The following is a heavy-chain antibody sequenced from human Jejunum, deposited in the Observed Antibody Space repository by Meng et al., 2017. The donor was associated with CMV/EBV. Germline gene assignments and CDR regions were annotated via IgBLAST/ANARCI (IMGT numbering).Heavy chain of an antibody. J-gene: IGHJ3*02. CDR1: GFTFSSYW. D-gene: IGHD6-6*01. V-gene: IGHV3-74*01. CDR3: ASLGSSSTFDI. Sequence: SWAAYGFTFSSYWMHWVRQAPGKGLVWVSRINSDGSSTSYADSVQGRFTISRDNAKNTLFLQMNSLRDDDTAVYYCASLGSSSTFDIWGQGTMVTVSS. CDR2: INSDGSST.